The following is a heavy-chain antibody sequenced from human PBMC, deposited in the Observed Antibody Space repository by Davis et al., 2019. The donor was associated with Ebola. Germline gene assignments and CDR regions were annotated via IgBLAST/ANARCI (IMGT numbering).Heavy chain of an antibody. J-gene: IGHJ2*01. CDR2: INNDGSST. CDR3: ARVLAARPWYFDL. D-gene: IGHD6-6*01. V-gene: IGHV3-74*01. Sequence: GESLKISCAASGIIFSSSWIHWVRQGPGKGLVWVSRINNDGSSTIYADSVKGRFIISRDDAKNTVYLQMNSLRAEDTAVYYCARVLAARPWYFDLWGRGTLVTVSS. CDR1: GIIFSSSW.